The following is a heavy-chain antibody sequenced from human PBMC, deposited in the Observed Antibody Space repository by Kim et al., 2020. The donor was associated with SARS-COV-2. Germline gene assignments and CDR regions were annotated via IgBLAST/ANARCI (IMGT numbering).Heavy chain of an antibody. CDR3: ASFSIAVAGNDY. CDR1: GGSISSYY. V-gene: IGHV4-59*01. D-gene: IGHD6-19*01. Sequence: SETLSLTCTVSGGSISSYYWSWIRQPPGKGLEWIGYTYYSGSTNYNPSLKSRVTISVDTSKNQFSLKLSSVTAADTTVYYFASFSIAVAGNDYWGQGTRVSVS. J-gene: IGHJ4*02. CDR2: TYYSGST.